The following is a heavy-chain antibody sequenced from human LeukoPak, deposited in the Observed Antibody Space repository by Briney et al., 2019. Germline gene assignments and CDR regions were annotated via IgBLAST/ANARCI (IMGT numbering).Heavy chain of an antibody. CDR3: AKVLVRGVHYYYYGMDV. J-gene: IGHJ6*02. CDR2: ISYDGSNK. V-gene: IGHV3-30*18. D-gene: IGHD3-10*01. Sequence: PGGSLRLSCAASGFTFSSYGMHWVRQAPGKGLEWVAVISYDGSNKYYADSVKGRFTTSRDNSKNTLYLQMNSLRAEDTAVYYCAKVLVRGVHYYYYGMDVWGQGTTVTVSS. CDR1: GFTFSSYG.